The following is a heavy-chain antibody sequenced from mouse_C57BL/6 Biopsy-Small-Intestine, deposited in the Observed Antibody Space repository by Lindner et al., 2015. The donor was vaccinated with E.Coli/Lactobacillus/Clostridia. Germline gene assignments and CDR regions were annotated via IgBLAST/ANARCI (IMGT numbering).Heavy chain of an antibody. D-gene: IGHD3-1*01. CDR2: IDPNSGGA. CDR1: GYPFNVNF. J-gene: IGHJ4*01. V-gene: IGHV1-64*01. Sequence: SVKVSCKASGYPFNVNFIHWVRQAPGQGLEWMGMIDPNSGGADYAQQFQGRVTMTRDTSITTVYMKLSSLKSDDTAVYYCARDSGIPGRGSPSDYWGQGTLVTVSS. CDR3: ARDSGIPGRGSPSDY.